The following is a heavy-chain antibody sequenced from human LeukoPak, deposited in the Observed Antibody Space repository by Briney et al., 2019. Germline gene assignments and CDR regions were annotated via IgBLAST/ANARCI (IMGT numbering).Heavy chain of an antibody. V-gene: IGHV1-69*04. Sequence: HAASVKVSCKASGGTFSSYTISWVRQAPGQGLEWMGRIIPILGIANYAQKFQGRVTTTADKSTSTAYMELSSLRSEDTAVYYCARDWYSSGWYLDYWGQGTLVTVSS. CDR2: IIPILGIA. D-gene: IGHD6-19*01. CDR3: ARDWYSSGWYLDY. CDR1: GGTFSSYT. J-gene: IGHJ4*02.